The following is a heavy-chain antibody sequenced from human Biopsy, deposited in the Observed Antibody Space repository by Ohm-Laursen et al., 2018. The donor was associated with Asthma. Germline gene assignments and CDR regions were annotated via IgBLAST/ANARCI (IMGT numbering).Heavy chain of an antibody. CDR2: ISKDASTQ. J-gene: IGHJ3*02. CDR3: VRDGTDDAFDI. V-gene: IGHV3-30*01. CDR1: GFSFSNFA. D-gene: IGHD1-1*01. Sequence: SLRLSCSAFGFSFSNFAIHWVRQAPGKGLEWVGVISKDASTQDYADSVKGRYTMARDNSKNTLDLQMNSLREEDTAVYYCVRDGTDDAFDIWGQGTVVSVSS.